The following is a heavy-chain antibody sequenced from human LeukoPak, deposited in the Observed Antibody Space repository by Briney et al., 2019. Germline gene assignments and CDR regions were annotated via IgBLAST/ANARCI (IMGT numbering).Heavy chain of an antibody. CDR2: ISGSGGST. J-gene: IGHJ3*02. D-gene: IGHD5/OR15-5a*01. CDR1: GFTFSSYA. CDR3: ARIDAAMSTGGPFDI. V-gene: IGHV3-23*01. Sequence: GGSLRLSCAASGFTFSSYAMSWVRQAPGKGLEWVSAISGSGGSTYYADSVKGRFTISRDDSKSTLYLQMDSLRGEDTAVYYCARIDAAMSTGGPFDIWGQGTMVTVSS.